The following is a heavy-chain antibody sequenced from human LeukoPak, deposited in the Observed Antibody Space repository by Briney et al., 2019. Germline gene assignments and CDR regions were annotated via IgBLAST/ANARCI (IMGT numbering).Heavy chain of an antibody. D-gene: IGHD7-27*01. CDR3: ARRPTGDPKFDY. Sequence: SETLSLTCTVSGGSISHYFWTWIRQPPGKGLEWIGNIYSSWSTYYNPSLKSRVTISVDTSKNRFSLKLSTVTAADTAVYYCARRPTGDPKFDYWGQGTLVTVSS. CDR1: GGSISHYF. J-gene: IGHJ4*02. V-gene: IGHV4-59*08. CDR2: IYSSWST.